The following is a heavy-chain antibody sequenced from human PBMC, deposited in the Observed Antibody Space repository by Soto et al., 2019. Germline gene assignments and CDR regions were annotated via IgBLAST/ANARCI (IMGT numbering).Heavy chain of an antibody. CDR2: ISYDGSNK. V-gene: IGHV3-30*18. Sequence: PGGSLRLSCAASGFTFSSYGMHWVRQAPGKGLEWVAVISYDGSNKYYADSVKGRFTISRDNSKNTLYLQMNSLRAEDTAVYYCAKGTGIAVAGRAGGVDYWGQGTLVTVPQ. CDR1: GFTFSSYG. CDR3: AKGTGIAVAGRAGGVDY. D-gene: IGHD6-19*01. J-gene: IGHJ4*02.